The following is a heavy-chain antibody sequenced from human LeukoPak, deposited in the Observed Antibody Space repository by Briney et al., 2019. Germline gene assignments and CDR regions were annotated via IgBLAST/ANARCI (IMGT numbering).Heavy chain of an antibody. J-gene: IGHJ4*02. D-gene: IGHD3-22*01. Sequence: GGSLRLSCAASGFTFSDYSMNWVRQAPGAGLEWISYISRHSGSIDYADSVRGRFTVSRDNAKNSLHLQMNSLRADDTAVYYCARGGTMIVVVTRERGYYFDYWGQGTLVTVSS. CDR3: ARGGTMIVVVTRERGYYFDY. CDR1: GFTFSDYS. V-gene: IGHV3-48*04. CDR2: ISRHSGSI.